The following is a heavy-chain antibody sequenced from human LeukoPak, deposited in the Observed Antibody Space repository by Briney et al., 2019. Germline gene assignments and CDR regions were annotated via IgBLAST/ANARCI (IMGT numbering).Heavy chain of an antibody. CDR1: GFTFSTYW. J-gene: IGHJ4*02. CDR2: INGDGGSR. CDR3: ANFPPDNEWELPDFDY. D-gene: IGHD1-26*01. V-gene: IGHV3-74*01. Sequence: GGSLRLSCAASGFTFSTYWMHWVRQAPGKGLVWVSRINGDGGSRNYADSVKGRFTISRDNAKNTLYLQMSSLRAEDTAVYYCANFPPDNEWELPDFDYWGQGTLVTVSS.